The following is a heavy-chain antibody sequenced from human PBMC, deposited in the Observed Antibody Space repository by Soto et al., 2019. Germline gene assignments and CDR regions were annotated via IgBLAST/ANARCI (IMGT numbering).Heavy chain of an antibody. CDR3: ARSDDITSYPLDL. CDR1: GYTFTNYY. Sequence: GASVKVSCKASGYTFTNYYMHWLRQAPGQGLEWMGWMNPRSGGSKYAQAFQDRVTMTRDASISTAYMEMTSLRHGDTAVYFCARSDDITSYPLDLWGPGTLVTVSS. V-gene: IGHV1-2*02. CDR2: MNPRSGGS. J-gene: IGHJ5*02. D-gene: IGHD3-10*01.